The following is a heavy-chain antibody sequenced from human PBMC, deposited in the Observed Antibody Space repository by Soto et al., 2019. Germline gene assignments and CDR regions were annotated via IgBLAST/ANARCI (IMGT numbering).Heavy chain of an antibody. V-gene: IGHV4-30-4*01. D-gene: IGHD2-21*01. Sequence: SETLSLTCTVSGGSIISGTYYWSWIRQPPGKGLEWIGYIYSSGSTYYNPSLKSRVTISIDTSKNQFSLKLASVTAADTAVYYCARSTGRYWGQGTLVTVS. J-gene: IGHJ4*02. CDR2: IYSSGST. CDR3: ARSTGRY. CDR1: GGSIISGTYY.